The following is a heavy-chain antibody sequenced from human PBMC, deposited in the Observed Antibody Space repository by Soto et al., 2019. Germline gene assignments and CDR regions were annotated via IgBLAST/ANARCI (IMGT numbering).Heavy chain of an antibody. V-gene: IGHV4-4*02. Sequence: QVQLQESGPGLVKPSGTLSLTCAVSGGSISSSNWWSWVRQPPGKGLEWIGEIYHSGSTNYNPSLKSRATTSVDKSKNQFPLQLRSVTAADTAVSYCASGMDRGATPAYFDYWGQGTLVTVSS. CDR2: IYHSGST. D-gene: IGHD3-10*01. CDR1: GGSISSSNW. CDR3: ASGMDRGATPAYFDY. J-gene: IGHJ4*02.